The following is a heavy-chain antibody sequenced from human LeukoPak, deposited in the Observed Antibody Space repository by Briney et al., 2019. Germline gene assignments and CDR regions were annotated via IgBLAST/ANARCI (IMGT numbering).Heavy chain of an antibody. V-gene: IGHV4-59*08. J-gene: IGHJ6*03. Sequence: SETLSLTCTVSGGSFSNYYCNWIRQPPGKGLEWIGYISYTGNTNYNPSLKSRVTISVDTSKHQFSLKLSSVTAADTAVYYCARTDYYYYYMDVWGKGTTVTVSS. CDR3: ARTDYYYYYMDV. CDR1: GGSFSNYY. CDR2: ISYTGNT.